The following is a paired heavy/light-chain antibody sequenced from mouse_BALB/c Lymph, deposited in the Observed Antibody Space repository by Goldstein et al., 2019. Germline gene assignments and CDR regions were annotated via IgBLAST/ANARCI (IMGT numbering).Heavy chain of an antibody. CDR3: ARGNYGRYFAMDY. Sequence: QVQLRQSGPGLVQPSQSLSITCTVSGFSLISYGIHWVRQSPGKGLEWLGVIWSGGSTDYNAAFISRLSISKDNSKSQVFFKMNSLQTNDTAIYYCARGNYGRYFAMDYWGQGTSVTVSS. D-gene: IGHD1-2*01. V-gene: IGHV2-2*02. CDR1: GFSLISYG. J-gene: IGHJ4*01. CDR2: IWSGGST.
Light chain of an antibody. V-gene: IGKV16-104*01. J-gene: IGKJ1*01. CDR3: QQHNEYPWT. CDR1: KTINKF. CDR2: SGS. Sequence: DVQITQSPSYLAASPGETITINCRASKTINKFLAWYQEKPGKTNKLLIYSGSTLQSGIPSRFSGSGSGTDFTLTISSLEPEDFAMYYCQQHNEYPWTFGGGTKLEIK.